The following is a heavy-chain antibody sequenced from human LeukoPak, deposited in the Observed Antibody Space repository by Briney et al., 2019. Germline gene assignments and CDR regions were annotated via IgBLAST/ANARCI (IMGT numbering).Heavy chain of an antibody. V-gene: IGHV3-66*01. J-gene: IGHJ4*02. CDR2: IYSSDAT. D-gene: IGHD2-15*01. CDR3: AREAGYCSGGSCYRREYYFDY. Sequence: SGGSLRLSCAASGFTLTRNHMNWVRQVPGKGLEWVSIIYSSDATYYADSVKGRFTVSRDKAKNTLYLQMNSLRAEDTAVYYCAREAGYCSGGSCYRREYYFDYWGQGTLVTVSS. CDR1: GFTLTRNH.